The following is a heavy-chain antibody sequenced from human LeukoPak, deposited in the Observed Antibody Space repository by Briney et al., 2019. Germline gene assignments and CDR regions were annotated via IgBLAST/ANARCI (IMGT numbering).Heavy chain of an antibody. CDR1: GFTFTSSA. V-gene: IGHV1-58*01. Sequence: SVKVSCKASGFTFTSSAVQWVRQARGQRLEWIGWIVVGSGNTNYAQKFQERVTITRDMSTSTAYMELSSRRSEDTAVYYCAAGRGRYCSSTSCSLVVSWFDPWGQGTLVTVSS. CDR2: IVVGSGNT. D-gene: IGHD2-2*01. J-gene: IGHJ5*02. CDR3: AAGRGRYCSSTSCSLVVSWFDP.